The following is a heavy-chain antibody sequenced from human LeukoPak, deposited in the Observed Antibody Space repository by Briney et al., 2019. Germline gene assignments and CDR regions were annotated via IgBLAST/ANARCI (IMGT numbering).Heavy chain of an antibody. V-gene: IGHV3-15*01. CDR2: IKSKTDGGTT. J-gene: IGHJ4*02. D-gene: IGHD6-13*01. CDR3: TTSIAAAGRIEDY. CDR1: GFTFSSYA. Sequence: PGGSLRLSCAASGFTFSSYAMSWVRQAPGKGLEWVGRIKSKTDGGTTDYAAPVKGRFTISRDDSKNTLYLQMNSLKTEDTAVYYCTTSIAAAGRIEDYWGQGTLVTVSS.